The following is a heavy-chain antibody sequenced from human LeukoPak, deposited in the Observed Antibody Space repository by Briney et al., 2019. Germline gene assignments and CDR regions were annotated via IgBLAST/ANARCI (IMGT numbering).Heavy chain of an antibody. Sequence: GGSLRLSCAASGFTFSSYSMNWVRQAPGKGLEWVSSISSSSSYIYYADSVKGRFTISRDNAKNSLYLQMNSLRAEDTAVYYCARDSTYYYDSSGYPPDYWGQGTLVTVSS. J-gene: IGHJ4*02. D-gene: IGHD3-22*01. CDR1: GFTFSSYS. V-gene: IGHV3-21*01. CDR2: ISSSSSYI. CDR3: ARDSTYYYDSSGYPPDY.